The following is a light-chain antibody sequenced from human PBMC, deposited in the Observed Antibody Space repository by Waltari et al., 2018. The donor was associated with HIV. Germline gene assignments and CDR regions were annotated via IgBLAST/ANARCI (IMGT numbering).Light chain of an antibody. CDR3: QSYDNNDVI. Sequence: SVLTLPHCVSESPGKPLTTAWTRHSRHFDTNSAEGYQQPPGSSPTTLIYEHNQTPSGVPDRFSGSIDSSSNSASLTISGLETDDEADYYCQSYDNNDVIFGGGTRLTVL. V-gene: IGLV6-57*01. CDR1: SRHFDTNS. J-gene: IGLJ2*01. CDR2: EHN.